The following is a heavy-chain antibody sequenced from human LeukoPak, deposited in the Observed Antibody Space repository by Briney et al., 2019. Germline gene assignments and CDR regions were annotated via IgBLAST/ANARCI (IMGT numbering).Heavy chain of an antibody. CDR1: GFTFSNYG. D-gene: IGHD3-10*01. V-gene: IGHV3-23*01. Sequence: GGTLRLSCAASGFTFSNYGMSWVRQAPGKGLEWVSGISSSGGSTYYADSVKGRFTISRDNSKNTLYLQMNSLRAEDTAVYYCAKDRRAGSYDYWGQGTLVTVSS. J-gene: IGHJ4*02. CDR2: ISSSGGST. CDR3: AKDRRAGSYDY.